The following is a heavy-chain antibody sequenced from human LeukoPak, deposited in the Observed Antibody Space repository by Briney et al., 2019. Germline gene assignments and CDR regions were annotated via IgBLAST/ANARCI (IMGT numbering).Heavy chain of an antibody. Sequence: PGGSLRLSCAASGFTFSSYGMHWVRQAPGKGLEWVAVIWYDGSNKYYADSVKGRFTISRDNSKNTLYLQMNSLRAEDTAVYYCAAESSGYYPPFYYYYGMDVWGQGTTVTVSS. V-gene: IGHV3-33*01. CDR1: GFTFSSYG. J-gene: IGHJ6*02. CDR2: IWYDGSNK. D-gene: IGHD3-22*01. CDR3: AAESSGYYPPFYYYYGMDV.